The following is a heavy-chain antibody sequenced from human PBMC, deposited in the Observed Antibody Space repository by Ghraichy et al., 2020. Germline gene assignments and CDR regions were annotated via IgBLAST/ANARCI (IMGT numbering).Heavy chain of an antibody. CDR2: ISSSSSYI. J-gene: IGHJ6*02. V-gene: IGHV3-21*01. D-gene: IGHD3-3*01. Sequence: GGSLRLSCAASGFTFSSYSMNWVRQAPGKGLEWVLSISSSSSYIYYADSVKGRFTMSRDNAKNSLYLQMNSLRAEDTAVYYCARERTLGGVVIDVWGQGTTVTVSS. CDR1: GFTFSSYS. CDR3: ARERTLGGVVIDV.